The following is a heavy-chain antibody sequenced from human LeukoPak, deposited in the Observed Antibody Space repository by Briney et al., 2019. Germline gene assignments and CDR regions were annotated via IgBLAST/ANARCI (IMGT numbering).Heavy chain of an antibody. CDR3: ARDIGP. Sequence: GGSLRLSSAASGFTFSSSWLSWVRQGPGKGLEWVAYINQDGNEKNHVDSVKGRFTISSDNAKNSLYLQMNSLRVEDTAVYYCARDIGPWGQGTLVTVSS. CDR2: INQDGNEK. J-gene: IGHJ5*02. D-gene: IGHD1-26*01. CDR1: GFTFSSSW. V-gene: IGHV3-7*05.